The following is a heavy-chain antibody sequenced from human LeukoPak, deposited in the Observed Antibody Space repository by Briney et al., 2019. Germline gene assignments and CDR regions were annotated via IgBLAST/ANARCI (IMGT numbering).Heavy chain of an antibody. J-gene: IGHJ4*02. CDR2: IYYSGNT. CDR3: ARLLAGCPGGRCRAHFDY. V-gene: IGHV4-59*01. Sequence: SETLSLTCSVSGDSISSNYWSWMRQPPGKGLEWIGYIYYSGNTNYNPSLKSRVTMSVDTSKNQFSLNLSSVTAADTAVYYCARLLAGCPGGRCRAHFDYWGQGTLVTVSS. CDR1: GDSISSNY. D-gene: IGHD2-15*01.